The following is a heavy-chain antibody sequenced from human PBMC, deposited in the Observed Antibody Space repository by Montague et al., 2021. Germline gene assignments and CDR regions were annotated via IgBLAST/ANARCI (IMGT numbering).Heavy chain of an antibody. CDR2: ISPDGSNE. Sequence: SLRLSCAASGFTFSNYALHWVLQSPGKGLEWVAIISPDGSNEDYADSVKGRFSISRDNSNNTLYLLMNSLRPEDTAIYYCARVGETSGWYWDRFDPWGQGTLVTVSS. CDR3: ARVGETSGWYWDRFDP. CDR1: GFTFSNYA. J-gene: IGHJ5*02. D-gene: IGHD6-19*01. V-gene: IGHV3-30*03.